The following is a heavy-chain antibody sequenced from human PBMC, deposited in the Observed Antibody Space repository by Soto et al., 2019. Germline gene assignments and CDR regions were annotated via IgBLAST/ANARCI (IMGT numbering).Heavy chain of an antibody. J-gene: IGHJ6*02. CDR1: GYTFTSYA. CDR3: ARVRGFYDFWSGYATSYGMDV. CDR2: INAGNGNT. D-gene: IGHD3-3*01. V-gene: IGHV1-3*01. Sequence: ASVKVSCKASGYTFTSYAMHWVRQAPGQRLEWMGWINAGNGNTKYSQEFQGRVTITRDTSASTAYMELSSLRSEDTAVYYCARVRGFYDFWSGYATSYGMDVWGQGTTVTVSS.